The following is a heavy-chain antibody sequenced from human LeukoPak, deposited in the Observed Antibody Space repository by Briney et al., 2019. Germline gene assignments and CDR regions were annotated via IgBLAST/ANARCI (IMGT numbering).Heavy chain of an antibody. Sequence: PGGSLRLSCAASGFTFSSYDMSWVRQAPGKGLEWVSAISGSGGSTYYADSVKGRFTISRDNSKNTLYLQMNSLRAEDTAVYYCEKWGGRMIVVVITAYFDYWGQGTLVTVSS. V-gene: IGHV3-23*01. CDR1: GFTFSSYD. J-gene: IGHJ4*02. CDR3: EKWGGRMIVVVITAYFDY. D-gene: IGHD3-22*01. CDR2: ISGSGGST.